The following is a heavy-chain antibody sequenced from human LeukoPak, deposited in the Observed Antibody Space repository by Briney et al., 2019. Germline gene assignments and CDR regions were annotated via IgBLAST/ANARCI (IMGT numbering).Heavy chain of an antibody. V-gene: IGHV3-21*01. CDR2: ISSSSSYI. D-gene: IGHD4-17*01. Sequence: PGGSLRLSCAASGFTFSSYSMNWVRQAPGKGLEWVSSISSSSSYIYYADSVKGRFTISRDNAKNSLYLQMNSLRAEDTAVYYCAKVGMTTVTTHAFDIWGQGTMVTVSS. J-gene: IGHJ3*02. CDR3: AKVGMTTVTTHAFDI. CDR1: GFTFSSYS.